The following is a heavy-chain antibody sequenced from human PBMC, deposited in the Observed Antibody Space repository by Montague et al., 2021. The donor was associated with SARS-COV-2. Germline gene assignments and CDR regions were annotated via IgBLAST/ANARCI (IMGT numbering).Heavy chain of an antibody. CDR2: LYYSGST. V-gene: IGHV4-39*07. CDR1: GVSIRRCRSD. CDR3: WRVISSATSNPFDC. J-gene: IGHJ4*02. D-gene: IGHD2-15*01. Sequence: SETLSLTCTVSGVSIRRCRSDEHSSHHHPHKQLEWRVPLYYSGSTWLNPSLKSRVTISVDTSKNQLSLNLRSVTAADTAVYFCWRVISSATSNPFDCWGPGTLVTVSS.